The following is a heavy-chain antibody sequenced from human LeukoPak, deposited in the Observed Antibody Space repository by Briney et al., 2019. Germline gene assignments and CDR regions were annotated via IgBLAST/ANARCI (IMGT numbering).Heavy chain of an antibody. CDR2: ISYDGGNR. V-gene: IGHV3-30*04. CDR3: ARGWSSSWTAPFDY. CDR1: GFTFSSYA. Sequence: GGSLRLSCAASGFTFSSYAMHWVRQAPGKGLEWVAVISYDGGNRYYADSVKGRFTISRDNSKNTLYLQMNSLRAEDTAVYYCARGWSSSWTAPFDYWGQGTLVTVSS. D-gene: IGHD6-13*01. J-gene: IGHJ4*02.